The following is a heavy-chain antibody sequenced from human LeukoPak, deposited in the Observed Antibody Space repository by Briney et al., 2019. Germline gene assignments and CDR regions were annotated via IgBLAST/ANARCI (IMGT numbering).Heavy chain of an antibody. CDR2: IYHSGST. J-gene: IGHJ3*02. Sequence: SETLSLTCSISGGSISSNMWWSWVRQTPGKGLEWIGEIYHSGSTNYNPSLKSRVTLLIDKSKNQFSLKLSSVTAADTAVYYCARDSSIVGTTGAFDNWGQGTMVIVSS. CDR3: ARDSSIVGTTGAFDN. D-gene: IGHD1-26*01. CDR1: GGSISSNMW. V-gene: IGHV4-4*02.